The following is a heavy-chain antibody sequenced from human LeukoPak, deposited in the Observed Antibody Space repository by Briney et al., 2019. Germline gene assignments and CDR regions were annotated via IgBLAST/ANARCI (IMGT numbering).Heavy chain of an antibody. CDR2: ISGSGGST. D-gene: IGHD6-19*01. Sequence: GGSLRLSCAASGFTFSSYAMNWVRQAPGKGLEWVSAISGSGGSTYYADFVKGRFTISRDNSKNTLYLQMNSLRAEDTAVYYCAKSLKGSGWLHYYYYGMDVWGQGTTVTVSS. J-gene: IGHJ6*02. V-gene: IGHV3-23*01. CDR1: GFTFSSYA. CDR3: AKSLKGSGWLHYYYYGMDV.